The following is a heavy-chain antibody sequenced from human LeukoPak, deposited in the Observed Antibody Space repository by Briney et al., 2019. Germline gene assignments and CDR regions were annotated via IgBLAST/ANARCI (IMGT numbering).Heavy chain of an antibody. CDR1: GYTFTSYG. J-gene: IGHJ4*02. V-gene: IGHV1-24*01. D-gene: IGHD1-26*01. Sequence: ASVKVSCKASGYTFTSYGISWVRQAPGKGLEWMGGFDPEDGETIYAQKFQGRVTMTEDTSTDTAYMELSSLRSEDTAVYYCATANSGSWGMNYWGQGTLVTVSS. CDR2: FDPEDGET. CDR3: ATANSGSWGMNY.